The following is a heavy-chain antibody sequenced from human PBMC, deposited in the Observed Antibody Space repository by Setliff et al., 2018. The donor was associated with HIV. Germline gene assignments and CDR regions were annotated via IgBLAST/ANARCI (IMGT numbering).Heavy chain of an antibody. V-gene: IGHV3-21*01. D-gene: IGHD1-7*01. CDR1: RITFSSNS. Sequence: GGSLRLSCAASRITFSSNSMNWVRQAPGKGLEWVSSISGSSRYIYYADSVKGRFTIARDNAKNSLYLQMNSLRDEDTAVYYCARGGGAGTTVYYYMDVWGKGTTVTVSS. J-gene: IGHJ6*03. CDR3: ARGGGAGTTVYYYMDV. CDR2: ISGSSRYI.